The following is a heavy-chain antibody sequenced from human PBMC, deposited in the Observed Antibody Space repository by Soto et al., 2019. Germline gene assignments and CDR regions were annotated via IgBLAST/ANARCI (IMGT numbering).Heavy chain of an antibody. CDR3: ARAYYYDSSGYPTQHAIDY. CDR1: GGSISSSSYY. Sequence: PSEPLSLTCNVSGGSISSSSYYRGWIRQPPGNGLEWIGSINYSGSTSYNPSLKSRVTISVDTSKNQFSLKLSSVTAADTAVYYCARAYYYDSSGYPTQHAIDYWGQGTLVTVSS. V-gene: IGHV4-39*01. CDR2: INYSGST. D-gene: IGHD3-22*01. J-gene: IGHJ4*02.